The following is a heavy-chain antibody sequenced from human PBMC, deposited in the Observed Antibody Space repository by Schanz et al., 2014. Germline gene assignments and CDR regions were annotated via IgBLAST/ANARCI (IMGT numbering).Heavy chain of an antibody. CDR1: GFIVSSTY. CDR2: IGYDGSEK. D-gene: IGHD3-10*01. V-gene: IGHV3-33*08. Sequence: QVQLVESGGGVVRPGGSLRLSCAASGFIVSSTYMTWVRQAPGKGLEWVANIGYDGSEKYYVDSVKGRFTISRDNSKDTLYLQMSGLTPEDTAVYYCARGPIPIQGVPMDFWGQGTLXTVSS. J-gene: IGHJ4*02. CDR3: ARGPIPIQGVPMDF.